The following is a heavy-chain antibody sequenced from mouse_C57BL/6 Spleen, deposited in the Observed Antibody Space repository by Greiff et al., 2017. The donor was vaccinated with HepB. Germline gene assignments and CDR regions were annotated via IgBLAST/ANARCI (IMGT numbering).Heavy chain of an antibody. CDR3: ARELGRAMDY. J-gene: IGHJ4*01. V-gene: IGHV5-16*01. CDR2: INYDGSST. CDR1: GFTFSDYY. Sequence: EVKLVESEGGLVQPGSSMKLSCTASGFTFSDYYMAWVRQVPEKGLEWVANINYDGSSTYYLDSLKSRFIISRDNAKNILYLQMSSLKSEDTATYYCARELGRAMDYWGQGTSVTVS. D-gene: IGHD4-1*01.